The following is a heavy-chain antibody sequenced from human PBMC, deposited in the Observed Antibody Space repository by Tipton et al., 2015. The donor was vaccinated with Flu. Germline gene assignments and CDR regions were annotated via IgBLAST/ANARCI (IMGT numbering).Heavy chain of an antibody. D-gene: IGHD3-3*01. Sequence: TLSLTCTVSGGSISSGGWYWSWNRQHPGKGLVWIMYINDSRGTYYNPSRRSLVTVSVDKSQNQFSLKLVTVTDAATALCYCARDLRFLVWFCGMGIWGQG. CDR1: GGSISSGGWY. J-gene: IGHJ6*02. CDR2: INDSRGT. CDR3: ARDLRFLVWFCGMGI. V-gene: IGHV4-31*01.